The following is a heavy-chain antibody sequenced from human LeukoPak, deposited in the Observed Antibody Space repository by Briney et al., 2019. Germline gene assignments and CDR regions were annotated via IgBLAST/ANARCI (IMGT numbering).Heavy chain of an antibody. D-gene: IGHD1-26*01. CDR3: ALFSGSYWGLDY. CDR2: ATSKLNPYTT. V-gene: IGHV3-72*01. Sequence: HTGGSLRLTCAASGFTFSDHYLDWVRQAPGKGLEWVGRATSKLNPYTTQYAASVKGRFTISRDDSKNSLYLQMNSLKTEDTAVYYCALFSGSYWGLDYWGQGTLVTVSS. J-gene: IGHJ4*02. CDR1: GFTFSDHY.